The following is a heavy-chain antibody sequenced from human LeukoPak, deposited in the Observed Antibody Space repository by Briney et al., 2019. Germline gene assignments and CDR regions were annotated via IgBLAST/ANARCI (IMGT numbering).Heavy chain of an antibody. CDR3: ARSARLMKGVVEVTALDD. D-gene: IGHD3-3*01. CDR2: IKQDGSEK. CDR1: GFTFSSYW. Sequence: GGSLRLSCAASGFTFSSYWMSWVRQAPGKGLEWVANIKQDGSEKYYVDSVKGRFTIARDNAKNSVYLEMNSLRADDTAVYYCARSARLMKGVVEVTALDDWGQGTLVTVSS. J-gene: IGHJ4*02. V-gene: IGHV3-7*01.